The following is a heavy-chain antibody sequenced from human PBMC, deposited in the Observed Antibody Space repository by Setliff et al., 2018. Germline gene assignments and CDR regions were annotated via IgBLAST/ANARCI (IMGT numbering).Heavy chain of an antibody. D-gene: IGHD3-22*01. V-gene: IGHV1-46*01. CDR2: INIGGGSA. CDR3: ARCASSGYHDFDY. Sequence: ASVKVSCKASGYTFIDHYLHWLRQAPGQEPEWMGIINIGGGSASYAQKFQDRVTMTRDTSISTAYMELSRLRSDDTAVYYCARCASSGYHDFDYWGQGTLVTVSS. CDR1: GYTFIDHY. J-gene: IGHJ4*02.